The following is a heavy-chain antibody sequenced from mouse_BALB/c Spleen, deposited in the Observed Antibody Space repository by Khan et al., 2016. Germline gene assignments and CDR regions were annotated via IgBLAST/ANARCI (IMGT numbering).Heavy chain of an antibody. CDR1: GYSITSDYA. CDR2: ISYSGST. J-gene: IGHJ4*01. V-gene: IGHV3-2*02. Sequence: EVQLQESGPGLVKPSQSLSLTCTVTGYSITSDYAWNWIRQFPGNKLEWMGYISYSGSTRYYPSLKSRVSITRDTSTNQFFLQLNSVTTEDTGTYLCARTPAAYYAMDYWGQGTSVTVSS. CDR3: ARTPAAYYAMDY.